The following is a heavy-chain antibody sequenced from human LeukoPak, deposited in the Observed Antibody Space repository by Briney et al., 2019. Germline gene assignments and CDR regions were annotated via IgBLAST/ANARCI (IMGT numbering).Heavy chain of an antibody. Sequence: SETLSLTCTVSGGSINSSSYYWGWIRQPPGKGLEWIGSIYYSGSTYYNPSLKSRVTISVDTSKNQFSLKLSSVTAADTAVYYCARHSSGLEWLLPFDYWGQGTLVTVSS. J-gene: IGHJ4*02. D-gene: IGHD3-3*01. CDR1: GGSINSSSYY. V-gene: IGHV4-39*01. CDR2: IYYSGST. CDR3: ARHSSGLEWLLPFDY.